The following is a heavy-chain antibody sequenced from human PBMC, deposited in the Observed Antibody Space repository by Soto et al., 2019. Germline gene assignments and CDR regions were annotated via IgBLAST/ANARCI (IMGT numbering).Heavy chain of an antibody. V-gene: IGHV4-39*01. CDR1: GGSISSSSYY. CDR3: ARHDSDFWSGHPLFDY. CDR2: IYYSGST. D-gene: IGHD3-3*01. J-gene: IGHJ4*02. Sequence: SETLSLTCTVSGGSISSSSYYWGWIRQPPGKGLEWIGSIYYSGSTYYNPSLKSRVTISVDTSKNQFSLKLSSVTAADTAVYYCARHDSDFWSGHPLFDYWGQGTLVTVSS.